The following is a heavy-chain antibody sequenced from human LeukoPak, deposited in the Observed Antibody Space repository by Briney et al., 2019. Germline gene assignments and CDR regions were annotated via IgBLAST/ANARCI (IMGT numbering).Heavy chain of an antibody. CDR1: GYIFTKYV. V-gene: IGHV1-3*01. J-gene: IGHJ4*02. CDR3: ARDDCGDTCYPGGY. Sequence: GASVKVSCKASGYIFTKYVVHWVRQAPGQRPEWMGWIKAGNGDTKYSQNFQERLTITRDTSASTVYIELSSLTSEDTALYYCARDDCGDTCYPGGYWGQGTLVTVSS. CDR2: IKAGNGDT. D-gene: IGHD2-21*01.